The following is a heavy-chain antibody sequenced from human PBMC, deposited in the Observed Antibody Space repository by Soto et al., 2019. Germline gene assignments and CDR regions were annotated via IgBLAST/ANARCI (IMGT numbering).Heavy chain of an antibody. CDR1: GFMFSSYT. CDR2: VSFRGDI. Sequence: GGSLRLSCTASGFMFSSYTMNWVRQAPGKGLEWVSSVSFRGDIYYADSLEGRFTISRDDAKNSLYLQMHSLRAEDTAVYYCARGCSSASCYYNWGQGTLVTVSS. J-gene: IGHJ4*02. V-gene: IGHV3-21*01. CDR3: ARGCSSASCYYN. D-gene: IGHD2-2*01.